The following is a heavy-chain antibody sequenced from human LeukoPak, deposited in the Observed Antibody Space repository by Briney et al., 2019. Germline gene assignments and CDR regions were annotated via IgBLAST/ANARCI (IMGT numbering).Heavy chain of an antibody. V-gene: IGHV3-53*04. Sequence: GGSLRLSCAASGFTVSSNYMSWVRQAPGKGLEWVSVIYSGGSTYYADSVKGRFTISRHNSKNTLYLQMNSLRAEDTAVYYCNIVVVVAALHQFDHWGQGTLVTVSS. J-gene: IGHJ4*02. CDR3: NIVVVVAALHQFDH. CDR1: GFTVSSNY. CDR2: IYSGGST. D-gene: IGHD2-15*01.